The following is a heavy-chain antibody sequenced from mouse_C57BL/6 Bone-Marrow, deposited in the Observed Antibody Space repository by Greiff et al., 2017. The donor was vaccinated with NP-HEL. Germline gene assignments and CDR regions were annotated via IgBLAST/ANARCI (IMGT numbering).Heavy chain of an antibody. CDR3: ARRDYYGSSF. V-gene: IGHV5-6*02. CDR2: ISSGGSYT. Sequence: EVKLMESGGDLVKPGGSLKLSCAASGFPFSSYGMSWVRQTPDKRLEWVATISSGGSYTYYPDSVKGRFTISRDNAKNTLYLQMSSLKSEDTAMYYCARRDYYGSSFRGQGTTLTVSS. D-gene: IGHD1-1*01. CDR1: GFPFSSYG. J-gene: IGHJ2*01.